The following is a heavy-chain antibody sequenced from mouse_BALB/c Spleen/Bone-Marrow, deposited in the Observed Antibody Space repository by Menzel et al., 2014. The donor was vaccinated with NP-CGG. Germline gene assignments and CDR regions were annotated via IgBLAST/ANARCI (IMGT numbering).Heavy chain of an antibody. J-gene: IGHJ2*01. CDR3: ARSGLGPYYFDY. D-gene: IGHD4-1*01. CDR2: IYPGDGDT. Sequence: QVQLKESGPELVKPGASVKISCKASGYAFSSSWMNWVKQRPGQGLEWIGRIYPGDGDTNYNGKFKGKATLTADKSSSTAYMQLSSLTSVDSAVYFCARSGLGPYYFDYWGQGTTLTASS. V-gene: IGHV1-82*01. CDR1: GYAFSSSW.